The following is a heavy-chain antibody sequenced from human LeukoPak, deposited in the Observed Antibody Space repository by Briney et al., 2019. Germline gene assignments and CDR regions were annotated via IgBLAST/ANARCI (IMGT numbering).Heavy chain of an antibody. CDR3: ARGFSSWVSYFDY. V-gene: IGHV4-34*01. CDR1: GGSFSGYY. J-gene: IGHJ4*02. Sequence: SETLSLTCAVYGGSFSGYYWSWIRQPPGKGLGWIGEINHSGSTNYNPSLKSRVTISVDTSKNQFSLKLSSVTAADTAVYYCARGFSSWVSYFDYWGQGTLVTDSS. D-gene: IGHD6-13*01. CDR2: INHSGST.